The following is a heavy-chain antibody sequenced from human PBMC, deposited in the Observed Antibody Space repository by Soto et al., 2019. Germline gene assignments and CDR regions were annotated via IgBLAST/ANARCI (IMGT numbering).Heavy chain of an antibody. CDR3: ARDERSGGYWGPLDY. Sequence: GASVKVSCKASGGTFSGSAITWVRQAPGQGLEWMGGIIPVFHRPKYAQKFQGRLTIPADASTSTAYMELSSLRAEDTALYYCARDERSGGYWGPLDYWGQGTLVTVPS. D-gene: IGHD1-26*01. CDR1: GGTFSGSA. CDR2: IIPVFHRP. J-gene: IGHJ4*02. V-gene: IGHV1-69*13.